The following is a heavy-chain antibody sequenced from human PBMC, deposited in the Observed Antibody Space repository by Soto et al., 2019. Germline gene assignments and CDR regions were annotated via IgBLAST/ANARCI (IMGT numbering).Heavy chain of an antibody. CDR2: TYYRSKWYN. V-gene: IGHV6-1*01. D-gene: IGHD1-20*01. CDR3: ARDIGPYNGINWFDP. J-gene: IGHJ5*02. CDR1: GDSVSSNSAA. Sequence: PSPTLSLPCAISGDSVSSNSAAWNWIRQSPSRGLEWLGRTYYRSKWYNDYAVSVKSRITINPDTSKNQFSLQLNSVTPEDTAVYYCARDIGPYNGINWFDPWGQGTLVTVSS.